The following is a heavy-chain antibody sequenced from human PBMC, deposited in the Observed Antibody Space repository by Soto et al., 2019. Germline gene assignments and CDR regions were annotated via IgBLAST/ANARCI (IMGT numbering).Heavy chain of an antibody. CDR1: GGSISSSDYY. V-gene: IGHV4-39*01. J-gene: IGHJ1*01. CDR2: IFYSGNT. D-gene: IGHD6-19*01. Sequence: QLQLQESGPGLVKPSETLSLTCTVSGGSISSSDYYWGWIRQPPGKGLEWIGSIFYSGNTYYNPSLNTGATISVDTSKNQFALKLNSVTAADTAVYYCAGRVWLAERGYFQHWGQGTLVTVSS. CDR3: AGRVWLAERGYFQH.